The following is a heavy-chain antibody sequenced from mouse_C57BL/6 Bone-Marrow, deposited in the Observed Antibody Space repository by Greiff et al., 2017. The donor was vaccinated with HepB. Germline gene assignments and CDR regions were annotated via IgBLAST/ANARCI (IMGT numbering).Heavy chain of an antibody. V-gene: IGHV1-64*01. Sequence: VQLQQPGAELVKPGASVKLSRKASGYTFTSYWMHWVKQRPGQGLEWIGMIHPNSGSTNYNEKFKSKATLTVDKSSSTAYMQLSSLTSEDAAVYYCARGHYYGSSSYYFDYWGQGTTLTVSS. J-gene: IGHJ2*01. D-gene: IGHD1-1*01. CDR3: ARGHYYGSSSYYFDY. CDR2: IHPNSGST. CDR1: GYTFTSYW.